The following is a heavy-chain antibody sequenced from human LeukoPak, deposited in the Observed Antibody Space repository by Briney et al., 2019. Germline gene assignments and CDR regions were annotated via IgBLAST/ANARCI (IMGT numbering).Heavy chain of an antibody. CDR2: IFHNGNT. Sequence: PSGTLSLTCTVSDGSMSPYYWSWIRQSPGKGLEWIAYIFHNGNTKYNPSLWSRVTISIDTSRNQVFLNLNSVTVADTAVYYCARGGYYYLDVWGKGTTVTVSS. J-gene: IGHJ6*03. CDR1: DGSMSPYY. V-gene: IGHV4-59*01. CDR3: ARGGYYYLDV.